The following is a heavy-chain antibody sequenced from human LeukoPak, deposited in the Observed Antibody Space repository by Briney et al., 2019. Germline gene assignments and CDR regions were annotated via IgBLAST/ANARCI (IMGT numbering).Heavy chain of an antibody. J-gene: IGHJ6*04. CDR1: GFTFSSYE. Sequence: QLVESGGGLVQPGGSLRLSCAAFGFTFSSYEMNWVRQAPGKGLEWVSYISSSGSTIYYADSVKGRFTISRDNAKNSLYLQMNSLRAEDTAVYYCAELGITMIGGVWGKGTTVTISS. CDR2: ISSSGSTI. V-gene: IGHV3-48*03. D-gene: IGHD3-10*02. CDR3: AELGITMIGGV.